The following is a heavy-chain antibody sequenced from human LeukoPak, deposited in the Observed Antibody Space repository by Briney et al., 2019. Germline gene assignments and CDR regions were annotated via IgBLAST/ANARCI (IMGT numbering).Heavy chain of an antibody. D-gene: IGHD3-3*01. V-gene: IGHV1-18*01. J-gene: IGHJ6*03. CDR3: ARDPTLQWSPLGYMDV. CDR1: GYTFTSYG. Sequence: ASVRVSCKASGYTFTSYGISWVRQAPGQGLEWMGWISAYNGNTNYAQKLQGRVTMTTDTSTSTAYMELRSLRSDDTAVYYCARDPTLQWSPLGYMDVWGKGTTVTISS. CDR2: ISAYNGNT.